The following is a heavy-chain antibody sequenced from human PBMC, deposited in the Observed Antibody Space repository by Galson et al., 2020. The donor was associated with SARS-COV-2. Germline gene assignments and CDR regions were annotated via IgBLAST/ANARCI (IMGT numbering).Heavy chain of an antibody. J-gene: IGHJ5*02. Sequence: SETLSLTCTVSGGSISSGGYYWSWIRQHPGKGLEWIGYIYYSGSTYYNPSLKSRVTISVDTSKNQFSLKLSSVTAADTAVYYCARAVRGVIIKRFDWFDPWGQGTLVTVSS. D-gene: IGHD3-10*01. V-gene: IGHV4-31*03. CDR1: GGSISSGGYY. CDR3: ARAVRGVIIKRFDWFDP. CDR2: IYYSGST.